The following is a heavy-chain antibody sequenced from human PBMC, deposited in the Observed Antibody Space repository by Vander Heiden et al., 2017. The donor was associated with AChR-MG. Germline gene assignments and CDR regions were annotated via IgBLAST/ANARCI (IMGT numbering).Heavy chain of an antibody. CDR1: GFTFSSYA. CDR2: IGGSGGST. Sequence: EVQLLESGGGLVQPGGSLRLSCAASGFTFSSYALRWVLQAPGRGLGGVSAIGGSGGSTYYADSVKGRFTISRDNSKNTLYLQMRSLRAEDTAVYYCAKDVGSVGWYSTFDNWGQGTLVTVSS. V-gene: IGHV3-23*01. CDR3: AKDVGSVGWYSTFDN. D-gene: IGHD6-19*01. J-gene: IGHJ4*02.